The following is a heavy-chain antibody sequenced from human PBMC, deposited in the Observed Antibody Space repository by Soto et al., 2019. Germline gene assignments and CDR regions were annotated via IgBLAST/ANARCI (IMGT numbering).Heavy chain of an antibody. V-gene: IGHV4-34*01. CDR3: ARGLISGSHYSGGWYYFDS. J-gene: IGHJ4*02. Sequence: QVQLQQSGAGLLKPSETLSLTCAVYGGSFSDYIWTWIRQTPGKGLQWIGQINHSGSANYNPSLKSRVTLSVPTSNSQLSLELSSVTAADTAVYYCARGLISGSHYSGGWYYFDSWGQGTQVTVSS. D-gene: IGHD1-26*01. CDR2: INHSGSA. CDR1: GGSFSDYI.